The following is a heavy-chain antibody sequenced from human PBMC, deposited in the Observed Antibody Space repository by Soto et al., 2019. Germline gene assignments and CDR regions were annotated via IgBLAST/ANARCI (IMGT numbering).Heavy chain of an antibody. CDR3: AGGVLSGSYYNWFDP. Sequence: ASVKVSCKASGYTFTGYYMHWVRQAPGQGLEWMGWINPNSGGTDYAQKFQGRVTMTRDTSISTAYMELSRLRSDDTAVYYCAGGVLSGSYYNWFDPGGQGTPVTVSS. CDR2: INPNSGGT. CDR1: GYTFTGYY. V-gene: IGHV1-2*02. J-gene: IGHJ5*02. D-gene: IGHD1-26*01.